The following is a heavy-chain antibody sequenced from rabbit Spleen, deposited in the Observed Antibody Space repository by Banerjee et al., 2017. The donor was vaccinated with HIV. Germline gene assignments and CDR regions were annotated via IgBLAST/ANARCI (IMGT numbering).Heavy chain of an antibody. J-gene: IGHJ6*01. CDR3: ARDVGGTNNGIGDNMDL. Sequence: QSLEESGGGLVKPGASLTLTCKASGFSFSNNYHMCWVRQAPGKGLEWIGCIYTGNSGNAYYASWAKGRFTISKPSSTTVTLQMTSLTAADTATYFCARDVGGTNNGIGDNMDLWGPGTLVTVS. V-gene: IGHV1S40*01. CDR2: IYTGNSGNA. CDR1: GFSFSNNYH. D-gene: IGHD7-1*01.